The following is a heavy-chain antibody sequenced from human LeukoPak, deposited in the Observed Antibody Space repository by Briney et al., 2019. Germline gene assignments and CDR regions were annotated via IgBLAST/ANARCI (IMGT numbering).Heavy chain of an antibody. CDR1: GFSFSDYY. CDR2: ISGSGSDL. D-gene: IGHD3-22*01. J-gene: IGHJ6*02. CDR3: ARSIGYYYTMDV. V-gene: IGHV3-11*01. Sequence: GGSLRLSCVACGFSFSDYYMSWIRQAPGRGLEWISYISGSGSDLCYADSVKGRFTISRDNANNSLYLQMNSLRAEDTAVYYCARSIGYYYTMDVWGQGTTVTVSS.